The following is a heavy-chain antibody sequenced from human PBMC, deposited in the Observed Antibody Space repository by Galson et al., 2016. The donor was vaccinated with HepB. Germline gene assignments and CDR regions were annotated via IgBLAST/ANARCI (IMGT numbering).Heavy chain of an antibody. CDR3: ARDGVRWSPVEYFHH. D-gene: IGHD3-3*01. V-gene: IGHV3-23*01. CDR2: ISGSGSST. CDR1: GFTFSNFG. J-gene: IGHJ1*01. Sequence: SLRLSCAASGFTFSNFGMSWVRQAPGKGLEWVSLISGSGSSTSYADSVEGRFTISRDNSKNTLYLQMSSLGPDDTAVYYCARDGVRWSPVEYFHHWGQGTLVSVSS.